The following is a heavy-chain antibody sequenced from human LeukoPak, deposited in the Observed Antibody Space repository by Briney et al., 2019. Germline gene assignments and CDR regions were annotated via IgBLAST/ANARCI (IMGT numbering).Heavy chain of an antibody. V-gene: IGHV3-21*01. CDR3: ARDRDNWNGPYFDC. Sequence: GGSLRLCCAASGITFSSYSMNWVRQAPGKGLEWVSSISSSSSYIYYADSVKGRFTISRDNAKNSLYLQMNSLRAEDTAVYYCARDRDNWNGPYFDCWGQGTLVTVSS. D-gene: IGHD1-20*01. CDR2: ISSSSSYI. CDR1: GITFSSYS. J-gene: IGHJ4*02.